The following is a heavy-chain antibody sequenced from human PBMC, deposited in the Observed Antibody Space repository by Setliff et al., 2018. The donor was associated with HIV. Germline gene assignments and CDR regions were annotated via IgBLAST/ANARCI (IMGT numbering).Heavy chain of an antibody. CDR1: GFSFSSYS. V-gene: IGHV3-21*01. D-gene: IGHD2-15*01. Sequence: PGGSLRLSCAGSGFSFSSYSLNWVRQAPGKGLEWVSSISGSSNYLYYADSLKGRFIVSRDNAKKSLYLQMNSLRVEDTAVYYCARVQGGGYCSGGSCYPFDYWGQGTLVTVSS. CDR2: ISGSSNYL. J-gene: IGHJ4*02. CDR3: ARVQGGGYCSGGSCYPFDY.